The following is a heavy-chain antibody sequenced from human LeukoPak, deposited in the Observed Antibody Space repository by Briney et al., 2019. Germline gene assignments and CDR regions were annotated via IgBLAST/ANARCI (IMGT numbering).Heavy chain of an antibody. J-gene: IGHJ6*03. Sequence: GGSLRLSCAASGFTLSSYAMSWVRQAPGKGLEWVSSISSSSSYIYYADSVKGRFTISRDNAKNSLYLQMNSLRAEDTAVYYCARSVVYYYMDVWGKGTTVTVSS. CDR2: ISSSSSYI. V-gene: IGHV3-21*01. CDR3: ARSVVYYYMDV. CDR1: GFTLSSYA.